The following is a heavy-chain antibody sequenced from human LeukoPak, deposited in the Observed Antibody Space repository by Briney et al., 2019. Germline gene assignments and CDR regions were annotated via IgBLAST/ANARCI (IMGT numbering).Heavy chain of an antibody. CDR2: LDHSGCA. CDR3: ARLVGSGPDSSGWYVSPLHFDY. D-gene: IGHD6-13*01. CDR1: GYSINSGYC. J-gene: IGHJ4*02. V-gene: IGHV4-38-2*01. Sequence: SETLSLTRAVSGYSINSGYCWRWTRQPPGKGLNWIGCLDHSGCAHYNPSLKNPVTILLETSKNQFSLRLSYVTAPDTAVYFCARLVGSGPDSSGWYVSPLHFDYWGQGTLVTVSS.